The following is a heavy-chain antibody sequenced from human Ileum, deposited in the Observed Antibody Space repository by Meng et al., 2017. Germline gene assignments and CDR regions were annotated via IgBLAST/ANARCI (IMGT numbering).Heavy chain of an antibody. CDR1: SGSISSNTY. CDR3: ARHGGYSQDF. J-gene: IGHJ4*02. V-gene: IGHV4-4*02. Sequence: QVQVQESGPGLVRPSGTLSLTCAVSSGSISSNTYWSWVRQPPGKGLEWIGQISHSGSAYYNPSLKSRVTMSVDKSKSQFSLMLTSVTAADTAIYYCARHGGYSQDFWGQGTLVTVSS. CDR2: ISHSGSA. D-gene: IGHD4-23*01.